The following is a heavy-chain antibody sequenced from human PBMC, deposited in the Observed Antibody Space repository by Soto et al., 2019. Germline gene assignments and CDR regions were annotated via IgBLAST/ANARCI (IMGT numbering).Heavy chain of an antibody. Sequence: SVKVSCTASGSSFSRSTISWLRQAPGQGLEWMGGIMPIFGSANYAQKFQGRVTITADENTHTVYMELTRLRSEDTAVYYCARQFDSDTTGYYYAYWGQGTLVTVSS. J-gene: IGHJ4*02. V-gene: IGHV1-69*01. CDR2: IMPIFGSA. CDR1: GSSFSRST. D-gene: IGHD3-22*01. CDR3: ARQFDSDTTGYYYAY.